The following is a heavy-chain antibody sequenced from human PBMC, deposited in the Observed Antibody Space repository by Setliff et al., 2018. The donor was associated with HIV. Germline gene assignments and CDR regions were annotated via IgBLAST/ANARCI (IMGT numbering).Heavy chain of an antibody. CDR2: IIPIYGTA. J-gene: IGHJ4*01. CDR3: ARVGSYWTQFDY. V-gene: IGHV1-69*05. CDR1: GGTFSSYA. Sequence: KASGGTFSSYAISWVRQAPGQGLEWMGGIIPIYGTANYAQKFQGRVTITTDESTSTAYMELSSLRSEDTAVYYCARVGSYWTQFDYWGQGTLVTVSS. D-gene: IGHD2-15*01.